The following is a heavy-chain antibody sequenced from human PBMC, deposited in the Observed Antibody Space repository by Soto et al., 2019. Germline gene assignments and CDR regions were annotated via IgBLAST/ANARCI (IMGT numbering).Heavy chain of an antibody. Sequence: EVQLLESGGGLVQPGGSLRLSCAASGFTFSSYAMSWVRQAPGKGLEWVSAISGSGGSTYYADSVKGRFTISRDNSKNTLYLQMNSLRAEDTAVYYCAKDYGTTVTTSVLFDPWGQGTLVTVSS. D-gene: IGHD4-4*01. CDR3: AKDYGTTVTTSVLFDP. J-gene: IGHJ5*02. CDR2: ISGSGGST. CDR1: GFTFSSYA. V-gene: IGHV3-23*01.